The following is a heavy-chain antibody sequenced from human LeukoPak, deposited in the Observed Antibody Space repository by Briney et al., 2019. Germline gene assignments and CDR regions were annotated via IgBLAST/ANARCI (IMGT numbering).Heavy chain of an antibody. CDR1: GGSFSGYY. Sequence: SETLSLTCAVYGGSFSGYYWSWIRQPPGKGLEWIGEINHSGSTNYNPSLKSRVTISVDTSKNQFSPKLSSVTAADTAVYYCARDPVVDYAFDIWGQGTMVTVSS. CDR2: INHSGST. V-gene: IGHV4-34*01. J-gene: IGHJ3*02. CDR3: ARDPVVDYAFDI. D-gene: IGHD3-22*01.